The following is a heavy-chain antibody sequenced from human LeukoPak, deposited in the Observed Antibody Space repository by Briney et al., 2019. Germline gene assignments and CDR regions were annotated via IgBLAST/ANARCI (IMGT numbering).Heavy chain of an antibody. Sequence: SETLSLTCTVSGGSISTDYYWGWIRQPPGKGLEWIGTIYHSGSTYYNPSLKSRVTISVDTSKNQFSLKVSSVTAADTAVYYCARYDVWGTYRAFDYWGQGTLVTVSS. CDR1: GGSISTDYY. CDR2: IYHSGST. CDR3: ARYDVWGTYRAFDY. D-gene: IGHD3-16*02. V-gene: IGHV4-38-2*02. J-gene: IGHJ4*02.